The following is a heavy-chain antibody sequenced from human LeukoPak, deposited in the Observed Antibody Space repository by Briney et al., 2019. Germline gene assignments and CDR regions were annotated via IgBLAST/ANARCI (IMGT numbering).Heavy chain of an antibody. CDR3: ATIKGFPVATADDY. CDR2: TYYRSKWYN. V-gene: IGHV6-1*01. Sequence: SQTLSLTCAISGDSVFSNSAAWNWIRQSPSRGLEWLGRTYYRSKWYNDYAVSVKSRITINPDTSKNQFSLQLSSVTAADTAVYYCATIKGFPVATADDYWGQGTLVTVSS. J-gene: IGHJ4*02. CDR1: GDSVFSNSAA. D-gene: IGHD5-12*01.